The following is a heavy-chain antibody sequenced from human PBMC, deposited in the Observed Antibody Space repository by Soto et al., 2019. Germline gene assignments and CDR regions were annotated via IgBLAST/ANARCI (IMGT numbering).Heavy chain of an antibody. V-gene: IGHV1-69*13. CDR3: ARDGYCSGGSCYSLDY. D-gene: IGHD2-15*01. J-gene: IGHJ4*02. Sequence: ASVKVSCKASGGTFISYAISWVRQAPGQGLEWMGGIIPIFGTANYAQKFQGRVTITADESTSTAYMELSSLRSEDTAVYYCARDGYCSGGSCYSLDYWGQGTLVTVSS. CDR2: IIPIFGTA. CDR1: GGTFISYA.